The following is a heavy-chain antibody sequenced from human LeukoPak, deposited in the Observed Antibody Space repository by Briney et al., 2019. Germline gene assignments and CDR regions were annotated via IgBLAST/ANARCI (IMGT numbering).Heavy chain of an antibody. J-gene: IGHJ4*02. Sequence: PSGALRQSCAASVFTFSNYEMNWVPQAPGKGLEWVSYLSSGGSTMYYADSVKGLFTVSRGNAENSVYLQLNSLGADEKSVCYCAGVAYCAGDCHDMDSWGQGTLVTVSS. CDR1: VFTFSNYE. CDR2: LSSGGSTM. CDR3: AGVAYCAGDCHDMDS. D-gene: IGHD2-21*02. V-gene: IGHV3-48*03.